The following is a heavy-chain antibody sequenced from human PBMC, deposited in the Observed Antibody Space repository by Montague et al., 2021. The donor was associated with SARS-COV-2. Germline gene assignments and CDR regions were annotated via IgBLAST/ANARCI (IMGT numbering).Heavy chain of an antibody. J-gene: IGHJ6*02. CDR1: GGSISSSSYY. D-gene: IGHD2-2*02. Sequence: SETLSLTCTVSGGSISSSSYYWGWIRQAPGKGLEWIGSIYYSGSTYYNPSLKSRVTISVDTSKNQFSLKLSSVTAADTAVYYCARDPSRQPLLYPIGDYYYGMDVGGQGTRVTVS. CDR3: ARDPSRQPLLYPIGDYYYGMDV. CDR2: IYYSGST. V-gene: IGHV4-39*07.